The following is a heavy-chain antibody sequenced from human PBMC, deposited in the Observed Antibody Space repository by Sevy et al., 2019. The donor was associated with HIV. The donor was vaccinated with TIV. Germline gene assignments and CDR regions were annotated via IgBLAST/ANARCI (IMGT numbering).Heavy chain of an antibody. J-gene: IGHJ6*02. Sequence: GGSLRLSCAASGFTFSSYSMNWVRQAPGKGLEWVSYISSSSSTIYYADSVKGRFTISRDNAKNSLYLQMNSLRAEDTAVYYCARDPDYYGMDVWGQRTTVTVSS. CDR1: GFTFSSYS. CDR3: ARDPDYYGMDV. CDR2: ISSSSSTI. V-gene: IGHV3-48*01.